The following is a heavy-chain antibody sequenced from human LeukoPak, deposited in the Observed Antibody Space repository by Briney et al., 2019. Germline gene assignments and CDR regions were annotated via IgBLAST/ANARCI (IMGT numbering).Heavy chain of an antibody. V-gene: IGHV4-34*01. D-gene: IGHD6-19*01. J-gene: IGHJ1*01. Sequence: KPSETLSLTCAVYGGSFSGYYWSWIRQPPGKGLEWIGEINHSGSTNYNPSLKSRVTISVDTSKNQFSLKLSSVTAAETAVYYCARGRYSSGWYGGYFQHWGQGALVIVSS. CDR1: GGSFSGYY. CDR2: INHSGST. CDR3: ARGRYSSGWYGGYFQH.